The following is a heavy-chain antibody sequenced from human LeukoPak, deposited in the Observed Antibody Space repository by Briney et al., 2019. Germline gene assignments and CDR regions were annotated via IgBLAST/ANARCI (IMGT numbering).Heavy chain of an antibody. Sequence: GGSLRLSCAASGFTFSSYGMHWVRQAPGKGLEWVAFIRYDGSNKYYADSVKGRFTISRDNSKNTLYLQMNSLRAEDTAVYYCAKGDSSSPPSVVDAFDIWGQGTMVTVSS. D-gene: IGHD6-6*01. CDR2: IRYDGSNK. V-gene: IGHV3-30*02. CDR3: AKGDSSSPPSVVDAFDI. CDR1: GFTFSSYG. J-gene: IGHJ3*02.